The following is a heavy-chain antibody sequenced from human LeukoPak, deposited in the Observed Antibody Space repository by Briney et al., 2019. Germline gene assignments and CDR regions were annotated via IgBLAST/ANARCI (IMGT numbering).Heavy chain of an antibody. Sequence: GASVKVSCKASGYTFTSYGISWVRQAPGQGLEWMGWISAYNDNTNYAQKLQGRVTMTTDTSTSTAYMELRSLRSDDTAVYYCARGARAMVRGYCDYWGQVTLVTVSS. D-gene: IGHD3-10*01. V-gene: IGHV1-18*01. CDR2: ISAYNDNT. J-gene: IGHJ4*02. CDR1: GYTFTSYG. CDR3: ARGARAMVRGYCDY.